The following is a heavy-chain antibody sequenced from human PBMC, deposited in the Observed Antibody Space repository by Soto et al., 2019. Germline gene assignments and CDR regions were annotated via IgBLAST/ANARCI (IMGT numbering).Heavy chain of an antibody. CDR1: GFTFSSYA. J-gene: IGHJ3*02. Sequence: GGSLRLSCAASGFTFSSYAMHWVRQAPGKGLEWVAVISYDGSNKYYADSVKGRFTISRDNSKNTLYLQMNSLRAEDTAVYYCARNEMTTVTTRGAFDIWGQGTMVTVSS. CDR3: ARNEMTTVTTRGAFDI. D-gene: IGHD4-17*01. V-gene: IGHV3-30-3*01. CDR2: ISYDGSNK.